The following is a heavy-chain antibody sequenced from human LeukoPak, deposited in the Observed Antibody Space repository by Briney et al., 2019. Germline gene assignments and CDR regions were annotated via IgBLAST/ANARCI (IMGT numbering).Heavy chain of an antibody. D-gene: IGHD4-23*01. V-gene: IGHV1-69*13. CDR1: GGTFSSYA. J-gene: IGHJ6*02. Sequence: SVKVSCKASGGTFSSYAISWVRQAPGQGLEWMGGIIPIFGAADYAQKFQGRVAITADESTSRACMELSSLRCQDRAGECCAASRTGGNSPHGMDLWGQGTTVTVSS. CDR3: AASRTGGNSPHGMDL. CDR2: IIPIFGAA.